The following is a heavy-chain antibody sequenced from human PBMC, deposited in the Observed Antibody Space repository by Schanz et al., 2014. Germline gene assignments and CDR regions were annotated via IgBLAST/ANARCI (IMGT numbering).Heavy chain of an antibody. CDR3: ARDGGRDGYNLAFDV. V-gene: IGHV3-53*01. J-gene: IGHJ3*01. Sequence: KLVESGGGVVQPGRSLRLSCAVSGFTVNTNYMSWVRQAPGKGLEWISSMYINSGSTQYADSVKGRFIISRDSSKNTLFLQMNSLRAEDTAVYFCARDGGRDGYNLAFDVWGQGTLVTVSS. CDR2: MYINSGST. CDR1: GFTVNTNY. D-gene: IGHD5-12*01.